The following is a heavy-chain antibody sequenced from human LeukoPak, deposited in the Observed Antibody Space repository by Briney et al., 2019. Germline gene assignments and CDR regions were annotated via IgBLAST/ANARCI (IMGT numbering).Heavy chain of an antibody. V-gene: IGHV3-74*01. CDR3: ARDIVSGSGSLDY. J-gene: IGHJ4*02. CDR1: RFSFSNYW. CDR2: VKSDGSNP. Sequence: GGSLRLSCAASRFSFSNYWMHWVRQAPGKGLVWVSRVKSDGSNPSYADSVKGRFTVSRDNAENMLYLQMNTLGAEDTAVYYCARDIVSGSGSLDYWGQGTLVTVSS. D-gene: IGHD3-10*01.